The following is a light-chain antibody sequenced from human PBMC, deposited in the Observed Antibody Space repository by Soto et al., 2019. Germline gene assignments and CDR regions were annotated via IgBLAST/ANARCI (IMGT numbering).Light chain of an antibody. Sequence: QSVLTQPASVSGSPGQSITISCTGTSSDVGGYKFVSWYQQHPGKAPKLMIYEVSNRPSGVSNRFSGSKSGNTASLTISGLQAEDEADYYCSSYTTSSTRVFSGGTKLTVL. CDR2: EVS. J-gene: IGLJ3*02. V-gene: IGLV2-14*01. CDR1: SSDVGGYKF. CDR3: SSYTTSSTRV.